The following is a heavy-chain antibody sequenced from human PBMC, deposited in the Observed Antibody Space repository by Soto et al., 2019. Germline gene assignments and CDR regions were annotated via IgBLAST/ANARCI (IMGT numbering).Heavy chain of an antibody. CDR2: IYSGGST. J-gene: IGHJ6*02. Sequence: GGSLRLSCAASGFTVSSNYMSWVRQAPGKGLEWVSVIYSGGSTYYADSVKGRFTISRDNSKNTLYLQMNSLRAEDTAVYYCARDSPYYYYGMDVWGQGTTVTVSS. CDR1: GFTVSSNY. CDR3: ARDSPYYYYGMDV. V-gene: IGHV3-53*01.